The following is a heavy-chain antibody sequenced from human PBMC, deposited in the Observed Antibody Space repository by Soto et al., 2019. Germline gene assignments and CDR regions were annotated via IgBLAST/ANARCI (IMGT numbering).Heavy chain of an antibody. J-gene: IGHJ4*02. Sequence: SGPTLVNPTQTLTLTCTFSGFSLSTSGVGVGWIRQPPGKALEWLALIYWDDDKGYSPSLKSRLTITKDTSKNQVVLTMTNMDPVATATYYCAHSAIMVRGVIILDYWGQGTLVTVSS. CDR3: AHSAIMVRGVIILDY. CDR2: IYWDDDK. V-gene: IGHV2-5*02. D-gene: IGHD3-10*01. CDR1: GFSLSTSGVG.